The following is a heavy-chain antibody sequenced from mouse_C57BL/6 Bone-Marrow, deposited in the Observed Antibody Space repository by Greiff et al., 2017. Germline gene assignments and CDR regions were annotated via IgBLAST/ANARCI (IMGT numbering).Heavy chain of an antibody. Sequence: EVKLVESGAELVKPGASVKLSCTASGFNIKDYYMHWVKQRTEQGLEWIGRIDPEDGETKYAPKFQGKATITADTSSNTAYLQLSSLTSEDTAVYYCASLYYGSSYGWYFDVWGTGTTVTVSS. CDR2: IDPEDGET. CDR3: ASLYYGSSYGWYFDV. CDR1: GFNIKDYY. J-gene: IGHJ1*03. V-gene: IGHV14-2*01. D-gene: IGHD1-1*01.